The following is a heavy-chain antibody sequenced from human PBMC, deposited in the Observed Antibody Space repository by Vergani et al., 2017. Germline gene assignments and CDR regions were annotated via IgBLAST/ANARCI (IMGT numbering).Heavy chain of an antibody. CDR2: ISGRGTSK. V-gene: IGHV3-11*01. J-gene: IGHJ3*02. CDR3: ARLEVLIPGGDDVFNI. D-gene: IGHD3-3*01. CDR1: GFIFSDYY. Sequence: QVQLVESGGGFVKPGGPLRLSCAASGFIFSDYYMTWIRQAPGRGLGWVSHISGRGTSKYYSDSVKGRFTISRDNAKKSQYLQMNSLRAEDTAISYCARLEVLIPGGDDVFNIWGPGTMVTVSS.